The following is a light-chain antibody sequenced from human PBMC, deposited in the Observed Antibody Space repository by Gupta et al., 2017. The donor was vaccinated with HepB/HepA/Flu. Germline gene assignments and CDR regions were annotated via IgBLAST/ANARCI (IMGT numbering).Light chain of an antibody. V-gene: IGLV3-25*02. J-gene: IGLJ1*01. CDR3: QSADSSSNFYV. CDR2: KDS. Sequence: SYELTQPPSVSVSPGQTARITCSGDALPKQYAYWYQQKPGQAPVLVIYKDSERPSGIPERFSGSNSGTTATFTISGVQAEEEADYYCQSADSSSNFYVFGTGTKLTVL. CDR1: ALPKQY.